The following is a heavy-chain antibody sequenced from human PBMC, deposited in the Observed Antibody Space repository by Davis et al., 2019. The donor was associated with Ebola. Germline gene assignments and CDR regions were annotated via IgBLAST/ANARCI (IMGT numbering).Heavy chain of an antibody. Sequence: GESLKISCAASGFTFSSYAMHWVRQAPGKGLEWVAVISYDGSNKYYADSVKGRFTISRDNSKNTLYLQMNSLRAEDTAVYYCSKDGYLLDYYHYYGMDVWGQGTTVTVSS. D-gene: IGHD5-18*01. V-gene: IGHV3-30-3*01. J-gene: IGHJ6*02. CDR3: SKDGYLLDYYHYYGMDV. CDR2: ISYDGSNK. CDR1: GFTFSSYA.